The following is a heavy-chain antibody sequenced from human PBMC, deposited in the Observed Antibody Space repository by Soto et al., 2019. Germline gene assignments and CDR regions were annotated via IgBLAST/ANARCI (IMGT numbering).Heavy chain of an antibody. V-gene: IGHV4-61*01. J-gene: IGHJ4*02. D-gene: IGHD6-13*01. Sequence: QVQLQESGPGLVKPSETLSLTCTVSGVSVSNGSYYWSWIRQPPGKGLEWIGYIYYSGSTNYNPSLKSRGTISVDTSNNQFSRKLSSVPATDTAIYYCARGQQLGHVKSFDHWGQGTLVTVSS. CDR1: GVSVSNGSYY. CDR3: ARGQQLGHVKSFDH. CDR2: IYYSGST.